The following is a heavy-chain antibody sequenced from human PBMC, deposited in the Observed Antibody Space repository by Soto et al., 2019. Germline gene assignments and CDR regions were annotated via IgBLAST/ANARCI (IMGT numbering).Heavy chain of an antibody. J-gene: IGHJ4*02. D-gene: IGHD2-15*01. CDR2: IYYSGST. CDR1: GGSVSSGSYY. V-gene: IGHV4-61*01. CDR3: ARQGMVVAAYFDY. Sequence: SETLSLTCTVSGGSVSSGSYYWSWIRQPPGKGLEWIGYIYYSGSTNYNPSLKSRVTISVDTSKNQFSLKLSSVTAADTAVYYCARQGMVVAAYFDYWGQGTLVTVSS.